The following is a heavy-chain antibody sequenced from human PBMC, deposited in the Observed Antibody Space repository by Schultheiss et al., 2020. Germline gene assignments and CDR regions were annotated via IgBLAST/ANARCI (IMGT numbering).Heavy chain of an antibody. CDR3: ARDYLNYYYYYGMDV. V-gene: IGHV4-61*02. CDR1: GGSISSGSYY. CDR2: IFIDGST. J-gene: IGHJ6*02. Sequence: LRLSCTVSGGSISSGSYYWNWIRQPAGKGLEWIGRIFIDGSTNYSPSLRSRVTISVDTSKNQFSLKLSSVTAADTAVYYCARDYLNYYYYYGMDVWGQGTTVTVSS.